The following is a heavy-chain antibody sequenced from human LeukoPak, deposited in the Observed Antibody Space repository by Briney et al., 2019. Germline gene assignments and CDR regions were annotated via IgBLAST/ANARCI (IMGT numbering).Heavy chain of an antibody. CDR3: AKDGSWSCTD. V-gene: IGHV3-23*01. J-gene: IGHJ4*02. Sequence: PGGSLRLSCAASGFTFSSYAMSWVRQAPGKGLEWVSAISGSGGSTYYADSVKGRFTISRDNSKGSLYLQMNSLRADDTAVYYCAKDGSWSCTDWGQGTLVRVSS. D-gene: IGHD2-8*02. CDR1: GFTFSSYA. CDR2: ISGSGGST.